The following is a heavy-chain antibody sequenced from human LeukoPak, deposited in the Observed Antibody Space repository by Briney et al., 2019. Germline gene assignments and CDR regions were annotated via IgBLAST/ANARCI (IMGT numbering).Heavy chain of an antibody. D-gene: IGHD1-26*01. V-gene: IGHV4-4*07. CDR3: ARVNAYSGSFPY. J-gene: IGHJ4*02. CDR1: GGSIRSYY. Sequence: SETLSLTCTVSGGSIRSYYWSWIRQPAGKGLEWIGRIYISGSTNYNPSLKSRVTMSVDTSKNQFSLKLSSVTAADTAVYYCARVNAYSGSFPYWGQGTLVTVSS. CDR2: IYISGST.